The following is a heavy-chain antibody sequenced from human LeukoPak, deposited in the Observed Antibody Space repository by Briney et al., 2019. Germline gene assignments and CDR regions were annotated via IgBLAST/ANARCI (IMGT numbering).Heavy chain of an antibody. CDR3: ARSSYSYYFDY. D-gene: IGHD3-10*01. V-gene: IGHV1-2*02. Sequence: ASVKVSCKSSGYNFSRYYIHWVRQAPGQGLEWMGWINPKTGGTYSPYKLQGRVTMTRDASGSTAYMDLNRLKSDDTAVYYCARSSYSYYFDYWGQGTLVTVSS. CDR1: GYNFSRYY. J-gene: IGHJ4*02. CDR2: INPKTGGT.